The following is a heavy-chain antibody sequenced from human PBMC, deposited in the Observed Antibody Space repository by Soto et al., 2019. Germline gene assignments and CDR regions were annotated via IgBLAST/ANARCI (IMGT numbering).Heavy chain of an antibody. V-gene: IGHV3-30-3*01. CDR1: GFIFSGYA. J-gene: IGHJ4*02. Sequence: QVQLVESGGGVVQPGRSPRLSCAASGFIFSGYAMHWVRQAPGKGLEWVAVIAYDGNTQYYADSVKGRFTVSRDNSNNMLYVQMNNLRDEDTAMYYCAKETNAYEINYWGQGTPVTVSS. CDR2: IAYDGNTQ. D-gene: IGHD3-9*01. CDR3: AKETNAYEINY.